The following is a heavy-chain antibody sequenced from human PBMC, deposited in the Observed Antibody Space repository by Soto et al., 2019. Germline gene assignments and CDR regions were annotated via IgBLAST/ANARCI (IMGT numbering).Heavy chain of an antibody. D-gene: IGHD3-10*01. Sequence: QVPLVQSGAEVKKPGAPVKVSCKASGYTFTSYGISWVRQAPGQGLEWMGWISAYNGNTNYAQKLQGRVTMTTDTSTSTAYMELRSLRSDDTAVYYCARDEAYYGSGSGWFDPWGQGTLVTDSS. CDR1: GYTFTSYG. CDR3: ARDEAYYGSGSGWFDP. V-gene: IGHV1-18*04. J-gene: IGHJ5*02. CDR2: ISAYNGNT.